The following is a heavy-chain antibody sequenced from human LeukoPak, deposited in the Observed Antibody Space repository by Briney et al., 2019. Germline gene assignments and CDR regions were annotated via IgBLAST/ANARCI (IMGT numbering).Heavy chain of an antibody. CDR2: IYYSGSS. D-gene: IGHD3-3*01. Sequence: PSETLSLTCSVSGGSVRSSTYYWGWIRQPPGKGLEWVGHIYYSGSSFYNPSLRSRVTISGDASKNQFSLKLNSVTDADTAVYYCARLDYDFWSGYYRTFDYWGQGTLVTVSS. CDR1: GGSVRSSTYY. CDR3: ARLDYDFWSGYYRTFDY. J-gene: IGHJ4*02. V-gene: IGHV4-39*07.